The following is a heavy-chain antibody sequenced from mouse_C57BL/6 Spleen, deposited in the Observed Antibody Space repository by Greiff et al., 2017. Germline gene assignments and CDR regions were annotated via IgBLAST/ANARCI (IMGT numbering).Heavy chain of an antibody. Sequence: VQLVESGAELARPGASVKLSCKASGYTFTSYGISWVKQRTGQGLEWIGEIYPRSGNTYYNEKFKGKATLTADKSSSTAYMELRSLTSEDSAVYFCARGGDGYSFAYWGQGTLVTVSA. CDR3: ARGGDGYSFAY. CDR1: GYTFTSYG. CDR2: IYPRSGNT. V-gene: IGHV1-81*01. D-gene: IGHD2-3*01. J-gene: IGHJ3*01.